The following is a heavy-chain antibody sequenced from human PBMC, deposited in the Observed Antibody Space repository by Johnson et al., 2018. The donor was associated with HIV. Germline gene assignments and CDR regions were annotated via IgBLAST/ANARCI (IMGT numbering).Heavy chain of an antibody. CDR1: GFTFSNAW. J-gene: IGHJ3*02. CDR2: ISYDGSNK. V-gene: IGHV3-30-3*01. D-gene: IGHD3-16*01. Sequence: QVQLVESGGGLVKPGGSLTLSCAASGFTFSNAWMNWVRKAPGKGLEWVAVISYDGSNKYYADSVKGRFTISRDNAKNSLYLQLNSLRAEDTAVYYCASYSLPRAYDYALGSYAFDMWGQGTLVTVSS. CDR3: ASYSLPRAYDYALGSYAFDM.